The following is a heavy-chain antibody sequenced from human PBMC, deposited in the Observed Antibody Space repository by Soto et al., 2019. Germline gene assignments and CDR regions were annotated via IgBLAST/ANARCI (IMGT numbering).Heavy chain of an antibody. Sequence: SETLSLTCTVSGDSINSGTYYWSWIRQHPGKGLEWIGYIYYSRSTYYNPSLKSRVTISVDTSKNQFSLKLSSVTAADTAVYYCAGESTSYGPPSDYWGQGTLVTVSS. V-gene: IGHV4-31*03. D-gene: IGHD3-16*02. CDR1: GDSINSGTYY. CDR3: AGESTSYGPPSDY. J-gene: IGHJ4*02. CDR2: IYYSRST.